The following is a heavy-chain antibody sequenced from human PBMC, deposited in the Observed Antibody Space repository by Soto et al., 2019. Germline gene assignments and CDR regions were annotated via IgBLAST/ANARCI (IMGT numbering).Heavy chain of an antibody. D-gene: IGHD3-16*01. J-gene: IGHJ4*02. Sequence: PGGSLRLSCAASGFTFSSYEMNWVRQAPGKGLEWVSYISSSGSTIYYADSVKGRFTISRDNAKNSLYLQMNSLRAEDTAVYYCEINYGTLIGANYFDYWGQGALVTVSS. CDR3: EINYGTLIGANYFDY. CDR2: ISSSGSTI. V-gene: IGHV3-48*03. CDR1: GFTFSSYE.